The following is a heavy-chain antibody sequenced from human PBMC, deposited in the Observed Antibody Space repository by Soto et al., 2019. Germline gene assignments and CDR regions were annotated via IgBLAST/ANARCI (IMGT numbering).Heavy chain of an antibody. Sequence: QVQLVQSGAEVKKPGASVKVSCKASGYTFSSYFISWVRQAPGQGLEWMGWISAYNGNTNYAQNLQGRATMTTDTPTLTAYMELMSLTSDDTAVDYCSGDLPPVDYWGQGALVTVSS. V-gene: IGHV1-18*01. CDR3: SGDLPPVDY. CDR1: GYTFSSYF. CDR2: ISAYNGNT. J-gene: IGHJ4*02.